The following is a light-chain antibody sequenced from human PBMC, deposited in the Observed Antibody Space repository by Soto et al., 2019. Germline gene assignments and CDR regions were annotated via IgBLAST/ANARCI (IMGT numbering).Light chain of an antibody. V-gene: IGLV2-14*01. Sequence: QSVLTQPASVPGSPGQSITISCTGTSSDVGAYSYVSWYQQHPGKAPKLIIYDVSDRPSGISSRFSGSKSDNTASLTISGLQAEDEAEYYCSSYTSSTTYVFGTGTKVTV. CDR2: DVS. CDR3: SSYTSSTTYV. CDR1: SSDVGAYSY. J-gene: IGLJ1*01.